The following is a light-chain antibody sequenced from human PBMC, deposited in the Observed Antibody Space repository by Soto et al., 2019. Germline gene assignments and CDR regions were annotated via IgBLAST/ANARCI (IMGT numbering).Light chain of an antibody. CDR1: SSDIGAYDY. Sequence: QSALTQPASLSGSPGQSITISCTGTSSDIGAYDYVSWFQQHPGKAPKLMISEVNNRPSGFSNRFSGSKSGNTASLTISGLQSEDEADYYCTSYTTSSTLPVVFGGGTKLTVL. CDR3: TSYTTSSTLPVV. J-gene: IGLJ2*01. V-gene: IGLV2-14*01. CDR2: EVN.